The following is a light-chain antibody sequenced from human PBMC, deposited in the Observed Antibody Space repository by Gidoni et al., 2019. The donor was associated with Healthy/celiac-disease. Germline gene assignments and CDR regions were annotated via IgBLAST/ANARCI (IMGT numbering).Light chain of an antibody. CDR3: QQSYSTPLT. CDR1: QSISSY. V-gene: IGKV1-39*01. J-gene: IGKJ4*01. CDR2: AAS. Sequence: DIQKTQSPSSLSASVGDRVTITCRASQSISSYLNWYQQKPGKAPKLLIYAASSLQSGVPSRFSGSGSGTDFTLTISSLQPEDFATYYCQQSYSTPLTFGGGTKVEIK.